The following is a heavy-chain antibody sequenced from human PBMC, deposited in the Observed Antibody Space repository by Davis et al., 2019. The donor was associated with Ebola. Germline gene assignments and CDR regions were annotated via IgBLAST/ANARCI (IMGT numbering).Heavy chain of an antibody. Sequence: ASVKVSCKASGYTFTSYDINWVRQATGQGLEWMGWMNPNSGNTGYAQKFQDRLTITRDTSTSTVYMELSGLRPDDTAMYYCATYTMTPLPFDYWGQGTLVTVSS. CDR1: GYTFTSYD. CDR3: ATYTMTPLPFDY. J-gene: IGHJ4*02. V-gene: IGHV1-8*01. D-gene: IGHD4-17*01. CDR2: MNPNSGNT.